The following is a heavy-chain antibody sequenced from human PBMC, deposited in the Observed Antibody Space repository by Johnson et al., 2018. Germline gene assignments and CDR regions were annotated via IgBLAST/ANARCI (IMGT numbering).Heavy chain of an antibody. CDR3: ARDGRRAFDI. CDR2: ISWDSGNI. Sequence: VQLVESGGGLVQPGRSLRLSCVASGFTFGDYVMHWVRQVPGKGLEWVSGISWDSGNIGYGDSVKGRFTISRDNAKNTLYLQMNSLRAEDTAVYYWARDGRRAFDIWGQGTMVTVSS. V-gene: IGHV3-9*01. J-gene: IGHJ3*02. CDR1: GFTFGDYV.